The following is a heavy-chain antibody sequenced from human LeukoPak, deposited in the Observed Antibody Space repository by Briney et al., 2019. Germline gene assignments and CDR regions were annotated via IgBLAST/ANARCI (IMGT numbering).Heavy chain of an antibody. CDR3: ARIITPYYYYYMDV. CDR2: IKEDGSEK. D-gene: IGHD3-10*01. CDR1: GFTFSGYW. J-gene: IGHJ6*03. Sequence: PGGSLRLSCAASGFTFSGYWLSWVRQAPGKGLEWVANIKEDGSEKYYVDSVRGRFTISRDNAKNSLYLQMNSLRAEDTALYHCARIITPYYYYYMDVWGKGTTVTISS. V-gene: IGHV3-7*03.